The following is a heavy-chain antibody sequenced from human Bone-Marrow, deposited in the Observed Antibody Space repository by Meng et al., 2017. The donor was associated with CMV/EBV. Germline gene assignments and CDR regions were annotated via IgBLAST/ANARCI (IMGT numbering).Heavy chain of an antibody. CDR2: ISYDGSNK. J-gene: IGHJ4*01. CDR3: ATSPSMVRGVTRD. D-gene: IGHD3-10*01. CDR1: GFTFSSYA. Sequence: GGSLRLSCAASGFTFSSYAMHWVRQAPGKGLEWVAVISYDGSNKYYADSVKGRFTISRDNAKNSLYLQMNNLRAEDTAVYYCATSPSMVRGVTRDWGLGTLVTVSS. V-gene: IGHV3-30-3*01.